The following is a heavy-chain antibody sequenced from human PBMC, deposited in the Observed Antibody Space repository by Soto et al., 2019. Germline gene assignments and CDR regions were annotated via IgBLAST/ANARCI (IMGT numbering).Heavy chain of an antibody. CDR3: AKVGYNDWDFAR. J-gene: IGHJ4*02. CDR1: GFSFSSYW. CDR2: INQDSNQR. D-gene: IGHD3-16*01. Sequence: PGGSLRLSCVASGFSFSSYWMTWVRQAPGKGLEWVAIINQDSNQRYYVDSVRGRFTISRDNAKSSVYLQMDSLRAEDTALYYCAKVGYNDWDFARWGQGTLVTVSS. V-gene: IGHV3-7*01.